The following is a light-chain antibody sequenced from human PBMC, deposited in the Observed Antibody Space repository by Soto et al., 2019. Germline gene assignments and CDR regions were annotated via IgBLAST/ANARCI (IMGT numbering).Light chain of an antibody. CDR3: QSYDYSLSGVV. CDR2: ANA. J-gene: IGLJ2*01. Sequence: QSVLTQPPSLSGAPGQRVTFSCTGSSSNIGANYDVHWYQQRPGSAPKLLIFANAHRPSGVPDHFSASKSEMSASLAITGLQADDEAVYYCQSYDYSLSGVVFGGGTKLTVL. CDR1: SSNIGANYD. V-gene: IGLV1-40*01.